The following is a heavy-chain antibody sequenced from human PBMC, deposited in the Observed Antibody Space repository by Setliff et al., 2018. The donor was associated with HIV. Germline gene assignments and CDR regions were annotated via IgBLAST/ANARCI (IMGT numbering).Heavy chain of an antibody. J-gene: IGHJ5*02. V-gene: IGHV4-39*07. D-gene: IGHD3-3*01. Sequence: SETLSLTCSVSGGSVNSGNYHWAWIRQPPGKGLEYIGNIYYTGSTHHNPSLESRVATSVDTSKNQFSLRLTSVTAADTAVYYCVRDQALQFLGFDPWGQGILVTVSS. CDR2: IYYTGST. CDR3: VRDQALQFLGFDP. CDR1: GGSVNSGNYH.